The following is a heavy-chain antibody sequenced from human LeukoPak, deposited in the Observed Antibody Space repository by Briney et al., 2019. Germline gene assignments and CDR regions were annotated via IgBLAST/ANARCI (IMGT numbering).Heavy chain of an antibody. CDR2: ITSDGSST. J-gene: IGHJ4*02. Sequence: GGSLRLSCSASGFTFSSYAMHWVRQAPGKGLEWVSRITSDGSSTSHADSVKGRFTISRDNAKNTLYLQMNSLRAEDTAVYYCSRGVGATDSWGQGTLVTVSS. V-gene: IGHV3-74*01. D-gene: IGHD1-26*01. CDR3: SRGVGATDS. CDR1: GFTFSSYA.